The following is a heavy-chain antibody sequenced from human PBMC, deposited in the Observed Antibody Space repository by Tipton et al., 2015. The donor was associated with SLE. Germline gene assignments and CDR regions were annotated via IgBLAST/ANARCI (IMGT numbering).Heavy chain of an antibody. CDR2: ISYDGSNK. CDR3: AKGGVGGRYYFDY. J-gene: IGHJ4*02. CDR1: GFTFSSYA. V-gene: IGHV3-30-3*02. D-gene: IGHD3-10*01. Sequence: SLRLSCAASGFTFSSYAMHWVRQAPGKGLEWVAVISYDGSNKYYADSVKGRFTISRDNSKNTLYLQMNSLRAEDMALYYCAKGGVGGRYYFDYWGQGTLVTVSS.